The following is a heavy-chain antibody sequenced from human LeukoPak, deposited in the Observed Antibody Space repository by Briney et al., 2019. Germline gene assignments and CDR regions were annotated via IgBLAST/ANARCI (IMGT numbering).Heavy chain of an antibody. V-gene: IGHV3-23*01. CDR2: LSGSGGST. J-gene: IGHJ4*02. D-gene: IGHD4-17*01. CDR1: GFTFSSYA. CDR3: AKVYGDYLFNDY. Sequence: GGSLRLSCAASGFTFSSYAMSWVRQAPGKGLEWVSALSGSGGSTYHADSVKGRFTISRDNSKNTLSLQMNSLRAEDTAVYYCAKVYGDYLFNDYWGQGTLVTVSS.